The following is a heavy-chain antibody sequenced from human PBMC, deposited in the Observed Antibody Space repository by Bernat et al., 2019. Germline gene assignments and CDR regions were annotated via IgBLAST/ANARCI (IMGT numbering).Heavy chain of an antibody. CDR3: ARAGPYSSSWDHYYYYGMDV. J-gene: IGHJ6*02. Sequence: QVQLVQSGAEVKKPGSSVKVSCKASGGTFSSYAISWVRQAPGQGLEWMGRIIPILGIANYAQKFQGRVTITADKSTSTAYMELSSLRSEDTAVYYCARAGPYSSSWDHYYYYGMDVWGQGTTVTVSS. CDR2: IIPILGIA. D-gene: IGHD6-13*01. CDR1: GGTFSSYA. V-gene: IGHV1-69*04.